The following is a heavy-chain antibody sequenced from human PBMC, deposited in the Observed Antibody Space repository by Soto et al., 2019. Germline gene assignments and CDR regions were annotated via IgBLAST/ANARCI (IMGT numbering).Heavy chain of an antibody. CDR2: ISGSGGST. D-gene: IGHD3-3*01. Sequence: PGGSLRLSCAASGFTFSSYAMSWVRQAPGKGLEWVSAISGSGGSTYYADSVKGRFTISRDNSKNTLYLQMNSLRAEDTAVYYCAKDPVEDFWSGYYPRDNWFDPWGQGTLVTVSS. CDR3: AKDPVEDFWSGYYPRDNWFDP. J-gene: IGHJ5*02. V-gene: IGHV3-23*01. CDR1: GFTFSSYA.